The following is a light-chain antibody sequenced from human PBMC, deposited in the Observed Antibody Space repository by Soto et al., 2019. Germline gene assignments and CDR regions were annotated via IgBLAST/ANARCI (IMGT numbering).Light chain of an antibody. CDR2: AAS. J-gene: IGKJ2*01. Sequence: DIQMTQSPSSVSASVGDRVTITCRASHDITSWLAWYQQRPGKAPKLLNYAASSLQSGVPSSFNGNGSGTDFTLNITGLQAEDFATHYGRKANSFPSNFGQGTKLEIK. CDR3: RKANSFPSN. CDR1: HDITSW. V-gene: IGKV1-12*02.